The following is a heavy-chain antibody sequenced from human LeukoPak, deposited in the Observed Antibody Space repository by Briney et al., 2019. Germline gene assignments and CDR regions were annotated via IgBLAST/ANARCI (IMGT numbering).Heavy chain of an antibody. CDR2: NSSSSSVI. D-gene: IGHD1-1*01. Sequence: PGGSLRLSCAASGFTFSTYTMNWVRQAPGKGLEGVSYNSSSSSVIYYADSVNGPFTITRDTTKNSLYLQMNTLRDEDTAVYYCASGGVDNISNFDSWGQGTLVTVSS. V-gene: IGHV3-48*02. J-gene: IGHJ4*02. CDR3: ASGGVDNISNFDS. CDR1: GFTFSTYT.